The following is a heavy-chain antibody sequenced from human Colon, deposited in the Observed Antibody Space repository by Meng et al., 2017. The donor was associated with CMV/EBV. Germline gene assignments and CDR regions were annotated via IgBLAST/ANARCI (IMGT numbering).Heavy chain of an antibody. V-gene: IGHV3-74*01. J-gene: IGHJ4*02. D-gene: IGHD7-27*01. CDR2: TNEDGTIT. Sequence: EVQLVEAGRGLVSPGGSLGLSCAASGFTFSRFWMHWVRQAPGKGLVWVSRTNEDGTITNYADSVKGRFTISRYNAENTLYLQMNSLRAEDTAVYYCARDLSGASDFWGQGTLVTVSS. CDR1: GFTFSRFW. CDR3: ARDLSGASDF.